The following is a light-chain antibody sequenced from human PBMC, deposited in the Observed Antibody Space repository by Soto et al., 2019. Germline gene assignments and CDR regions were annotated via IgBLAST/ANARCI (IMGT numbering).Light chain of an antibody. V-gene: IGKV3-20*01. CDR3: QQYGSSPGT. CDR2: GAS. J-gene: IGKJ2*01. CDR1: QSVSSSY. Sequence: EMVLTQSPGTLSLSPAERATLSCRASQSVSSSYLAWYQQKPGQSPRLLIYGASSRATGIPDRFSGSGSGTDFTLTISRLEPEDFAVYYCQQYGSSPGTFGQWTKREIK.